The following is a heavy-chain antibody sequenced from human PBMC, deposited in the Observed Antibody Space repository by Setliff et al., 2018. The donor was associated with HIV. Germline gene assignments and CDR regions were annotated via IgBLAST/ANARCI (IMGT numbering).Heavy chain of an antibody. CDR1: GGALSTYA. Sequence: ASVKVSCKASGGALSTYAINWVRQAPGQGLEWVGGIIPVFGTANYAQKLEGRVTITADESTSTAYMELSGLSSEDTAVYYCARAAYCDSRDFSDYYYMDVWGTGTTVTVSS. J-gene: IGHJ6*03. V-gene: IGHV1-69*13. CDR2: IIPVFGTA. D-gene: IGHD3-22*01. CDR3: ARAAYCDSRDFSDYYYMDV.